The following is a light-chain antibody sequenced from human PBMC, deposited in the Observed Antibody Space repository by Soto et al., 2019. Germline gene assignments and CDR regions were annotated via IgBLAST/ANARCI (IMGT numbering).Light chain of an antibody. CDR3: ASYTSRSNLV. CDR2: DVS. J-gene: IGLJ1*01. V-gene: IGLV2-14*03. CDR1: SSDVGGYDF. Sequence: QSALTQPASVSGSPGQSITISCTGSSSDVGGYDFVSWYQHHPGKAPRLMIFDVSNRPSAVSNRFSGSKSGNTASLTISGLQAEDEGDYYCASYTSRSNLVFGTGTKLTVL.